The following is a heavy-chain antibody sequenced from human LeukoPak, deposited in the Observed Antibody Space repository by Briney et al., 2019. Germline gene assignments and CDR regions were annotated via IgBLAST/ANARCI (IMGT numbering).Heavy chain of an antibody. CDR2: INHSGST. Sequence: SETLSLTCAVYGGSFSGYYWSWIRQPPGKGLEWIGEINHSGSTNYNPSLKSRVTISVDTSKNQFSLKLSSVTAADTAVYYCGRGRRDYYGSGRYQNFDYWGQGTLVTVSS. J-gene: IGHJ4*02. V-gene: IGHV4-34*01. CDR1: GGSFSGYY. CDR3: GRGRRDYYGSGRYQNFDY. D-gene: IGHD3-10*01.